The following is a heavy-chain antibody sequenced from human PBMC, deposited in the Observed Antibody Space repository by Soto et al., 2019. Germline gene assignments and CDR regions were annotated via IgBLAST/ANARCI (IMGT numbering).Heavy chain of an antibody. CDR2: INAGNGNT. CDR1: GYTFTSYA. J-gene: IGHJ4*02. CDR3: ARDILFDY. V-gene: IGHV1-3*05. Sequence: QVQLVQSGAEEKKPGASVKVSCKASGYTFTSYAMHWVRQAPGQRLEWMGWINAGNGNTKYSQKFQGRVTITRDTSASTANMELSSLRSEDTAVYYCARDILFDYWGQGTLVTVSS.